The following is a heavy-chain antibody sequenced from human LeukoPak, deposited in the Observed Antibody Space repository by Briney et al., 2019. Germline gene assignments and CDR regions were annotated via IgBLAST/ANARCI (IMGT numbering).Heavy chain of an antibody. V-gene: IGHV3-30*18. J-gene: IGHJ6*02. CDR1: GFTFSSYG. Sequence: GRSLRLSCAGSGFTFSSYGMHWVRQVPGKGGEWVAVISEDGSNKYHADSVKGRFTIHRDNSKNTQYLQMNSLRAEDTAAYYCAKVQLANTYPYYYYGMDVWGQGTTVTVSS. CDR3: AKVQLANTYPYYYYGMDV. CDR2: ISEDGSNK. D-gene: IGHD2-2*01.